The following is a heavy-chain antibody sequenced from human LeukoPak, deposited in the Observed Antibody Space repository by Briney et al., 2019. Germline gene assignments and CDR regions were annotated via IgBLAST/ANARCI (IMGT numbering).Heavy chain of an antibody. J-gene: IGHJ5*02. D-gene: IGHD3-10*01. CDR2: INTGNGHT. Sequence: GSSVKVSCKASGGTFSSYAISWVRQAPGQGLEWMGWINTGNGHTKYSQEFQGRVTITRDTSASTAYMELSSLRSEDMAVYYCTRGARFRSYGSGTYYTSLPFDPWGQGTLVTVSS. V-gene: IGHV1-3*03. CDR3: TRGARFRSYGSGTYYTSLPFDP. CDR1: GGTFSSYA.